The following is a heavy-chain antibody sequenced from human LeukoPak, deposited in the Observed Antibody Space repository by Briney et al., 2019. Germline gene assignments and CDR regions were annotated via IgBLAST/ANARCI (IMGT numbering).Heavy chain of an antibody. CDR3: ARASIVGATRAFYI. D-gene: IGHD1-26*01. J-gene: IGHJ3*02. CDR2: IKQDGSEK. Sequence: GGSLRLSCAASGFTFSSYWMSWVRQAPGKGLEWVAHIKQDGSEKYYVDSVKGRFTISRDNAKNSLYLQMNSLRAEDTAVYYCARASIVGATRAFYIWGQGTMVTVSS. V-gene: IGHV3-7*02. CDR1: GFTFSSYW.